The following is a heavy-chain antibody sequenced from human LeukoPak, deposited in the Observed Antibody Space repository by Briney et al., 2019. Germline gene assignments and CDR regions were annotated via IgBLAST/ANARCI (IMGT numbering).Heavy chain of an antibody. CDR3: ATSGYSSGWFDY. D-gene: IGHD6-19*01. Sequence: PGGSLRLSYAASGFTVSSNYMSWVRQAPGQGLEWVSVIYSGGSTYYADSVKGRFTISRDNSKNTLYLQMNSLRAEDTAVYYCATSGYSSGWFDYWGQGTLVTVSS. J-gene: IGHJ4*02. V-gene: IGHV3-53*01. CDR1: GFTVSSNY. CDR2: IYSGGST.